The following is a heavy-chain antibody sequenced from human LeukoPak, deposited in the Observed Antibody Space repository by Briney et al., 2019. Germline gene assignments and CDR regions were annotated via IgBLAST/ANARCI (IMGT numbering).Heavy chain of an antibody. CDR1: GFTFSNYW. V-gene: IGHV3-7*01. J-gene: IGHJ4*02. Sequence: GSLRLSCVASGFTFSNYWMSWVRQAPRKGLEWVANINQDGSEKHYVDSVKGRFTISRDNAKNSLYLQMNSLRAEDTAVYYCARRLSYFDDWAREPWSPSPQ. CDR3: ARRLSYFDD. CDR2: INQDGSEK.